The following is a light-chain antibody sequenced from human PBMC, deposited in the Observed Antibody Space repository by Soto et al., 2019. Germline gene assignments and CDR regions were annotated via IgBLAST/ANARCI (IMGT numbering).Light chain of an antibody. V-gene: IGKV3-15*01. Sequence: EIVMTQSPATLSLSPGERATLSCRASQSVGTNLAWYRQKPGQAPRLLIYGASTRATAIPARFSGSGAGTEFTLTISSLQSEDSAIYYCQQYKKWPAVTFGGGTKVEIK. J-gene: IGKJ4*01. CDR2: GAS. CDR3: QQYKKWPAVT. CDR1: QSVGTN.